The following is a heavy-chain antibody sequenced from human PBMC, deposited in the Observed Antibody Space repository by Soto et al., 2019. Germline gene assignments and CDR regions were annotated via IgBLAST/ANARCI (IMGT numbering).Heavy chain of an antibody. J-gene: IGHJ4*02. Sequence: LRLSCAASGFTFSMYWMHWVRQAPGKGLLWVSRINGDGTDTTYADSVKGRFTISRDNAKNTVYLQMNGLRAEDTAVYYCAREVGRGSGSYYLDYWGQEALVTVSS. CDR3: AREVGRGSGSYYLDY. V-gene: IGHV3-74*03. D-gene: IGHD3-16*01. CDR2: INGDGTDT. CDR1: GFTFSMYW.